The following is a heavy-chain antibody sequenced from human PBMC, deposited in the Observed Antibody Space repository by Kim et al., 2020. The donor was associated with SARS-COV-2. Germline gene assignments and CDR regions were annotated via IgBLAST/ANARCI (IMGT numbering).Heavy chain of an antibody. V-gene: IGHV3-23*01. Sequence: GGSLRLSCAASGFTFSNYAMSWVRQAPGKGLEWVSSIIDNGGSTYYAESVRGRFTISRDTSKSALYLQMNSLRAEETAIYYCAKDRISHSSYFDSWGKGT. CDR2: IIDNGGST. J-gene: IGHJ4*02. CDR3: AKDRISHSSYFDS. CDR1: GFTFSNYA.